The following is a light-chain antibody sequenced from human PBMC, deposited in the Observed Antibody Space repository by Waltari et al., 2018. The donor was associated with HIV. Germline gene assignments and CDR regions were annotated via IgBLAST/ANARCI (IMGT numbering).Light chain of an antibody. CDR3: SSYRSSITLL. J-gene: IGLJ3*02. CDR1: SSDIGSFDH. Sequence: QSALTQPPSVSGSPGQLVTISCIGTSSDIGSFDHFSWFQQPPGSAPKLLIFGVSNRTSGVPDRFSGSKSGNTAALTISGLQAEDEADYYCSSYRSSITLLFGGGTKLTVL. V-gene: IGLV2-18*02. CDR2: GVS.